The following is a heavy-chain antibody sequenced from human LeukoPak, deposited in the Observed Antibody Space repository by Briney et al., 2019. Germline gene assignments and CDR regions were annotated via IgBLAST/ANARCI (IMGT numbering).Heavy chain of an antibody. CDR2: IYSSGST. D-gene: IGHD4-17*01. J-gene: IGHJ5*02. Sequence: PSETLSLTCSVSGASISSGSNYWGWIRQPPGKTLEWIGSIYSSGSTYYNPSLKSRVIIIIDTPKNHFSLTLSSVTAADTAVYYCARDLTVTSILWFDPWGQGTLVTVSS. V-gene: IGHV4-39*07. CDR1: GASISSGSNY. CDR3: ARDLTVTSILWFDP.